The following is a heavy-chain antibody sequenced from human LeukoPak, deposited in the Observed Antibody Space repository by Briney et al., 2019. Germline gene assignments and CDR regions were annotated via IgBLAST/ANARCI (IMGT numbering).Heavy chain of an antibody. CDR3: ARDTPWPYDSSAPWVRGAFDI. J-gene: IGHJ3*02. V-gene: IGHV1-69*13. CDR2: IFPIFGTA. CDR1: GGTFSSYA. D-gene: IGHD3-22*01. Sequence: ASVKVSCKASGGTFSSYAISWVRQAPGQGLEWMGGIFPIFGTANYAQKFQGRVTITADESTSTAYMELSSLRSEDTAVYYCARDTPWPYDSSAPWVRGAFDIWGQGTMVTVSS.